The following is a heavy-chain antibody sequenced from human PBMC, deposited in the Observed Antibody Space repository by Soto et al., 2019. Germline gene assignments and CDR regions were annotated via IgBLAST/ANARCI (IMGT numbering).Heavy chain of an antibody. CDR2: IYPGDSDT. D-gene: IGHD3-10*01. CDR1: GYSFISYW. CDR3: ARQSYEPSMVRGVIYYYYGMDV. V-gene: IGHV5-51*01. Sequence: GESLKISCKGSGYSFISYWIGWVRQMPGKGLEWMGIIYPGDSDTRYSPSFQGQVTISADKSISTAYLQWSSLKASDTAMYYCARQSYEPSMVRGVIYYYYGMDVWGQGTTVTVSS. J-gene: IGHJ6*02.